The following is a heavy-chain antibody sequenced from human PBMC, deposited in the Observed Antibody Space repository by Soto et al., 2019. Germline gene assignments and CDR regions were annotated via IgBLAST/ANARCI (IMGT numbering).Heavy chain of an antibody. CDR3: AKPSVPRPRKTVTFDF. Sequence: GGSLRLSXAASGFTFSGYAMSWARQAPGKGLEWVSAISGSGGSTYYADSVKGRFTISRDNSKNTLYLQMNSLRAEDTAVYYCAKPSVPRPRKTVTFDFWGQGTPVTVSS. V-gene: IGHV3-23*01. J-gene: IGHJ5*01. CDR1: GFTFSGYA. D-gene: IGHD4-17*01. CDR2: ISGSGGST.